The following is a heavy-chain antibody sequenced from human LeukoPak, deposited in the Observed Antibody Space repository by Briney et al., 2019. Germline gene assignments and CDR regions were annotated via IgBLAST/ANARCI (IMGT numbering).Heavy chain of an antibody. D-gene: IGHD4-17*01. CDR2: IIPIFGTA. V-gene: IGHV1-69*05. Sequence: VASVKVSCKASGGTFSSYAISWVRQAPGQGLEWMGRIIPIFGTANYAQKFQGRVTITTDESTSTAYMELSSLRSEDTAVYYCARDKATVTPEGAWFDHWGQGTLVTVSS. J-gene: IGHJ5*02. CDR3: ARDKATVTPEGAWFDH. CDR1: GGTFSSYA.